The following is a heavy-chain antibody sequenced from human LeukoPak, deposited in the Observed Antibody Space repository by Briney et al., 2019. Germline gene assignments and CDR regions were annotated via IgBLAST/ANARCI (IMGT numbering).Heavy chain of an antibody. CDR3: ARHSSGWSFYFDY. J-gene: IGHJ4*02. CDR1: GYTFTGYY. Sequence: ASVKVSCKASGYTFTGYYLHWVRQAPGQGLEWMGWINPNSGGTNFGQKFQGRVTMTRDTSITTAYMELSGLRSDDTAMYYCARHSSGWSFYFDYWGQGTLVTVSS. CDR2: INPNSGGT. D-gene: IGHD6-19*01. V-gene: IGHV1-2*02.